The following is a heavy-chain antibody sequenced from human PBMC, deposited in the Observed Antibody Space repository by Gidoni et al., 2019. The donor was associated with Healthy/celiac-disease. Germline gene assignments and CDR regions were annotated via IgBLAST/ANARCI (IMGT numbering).Heavy chain of an antibody. CDR2: IKSKTDGGTT. D-gene: IGHD3-10*01. Sequence: EVQLVESGGGLVKPGGSLRLSCAASGFPFSNAWMSWVRQAPGKGLEWVGRIKSKTDGGTTDYAAPVKGRFTISRDDSKNTLYLQMNSLKTEDTAVYYCTTGGYKYYYGMDVWGQGTTVTVSS. V-gene: IGHV3-15*01. J-gene: IGHJ6*02. CDR3: TTGGYKYYYGMDV. CDR1: GFPFSNAW.